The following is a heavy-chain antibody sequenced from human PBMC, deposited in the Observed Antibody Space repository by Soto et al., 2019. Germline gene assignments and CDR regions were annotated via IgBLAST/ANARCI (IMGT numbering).Heavy chain of an antibody. CDR2: IIPIFGTA. D-gene: IGHD6-13*01. CDR1: GGTFSSYA. Sequence: GASVKVSCKASGGTFSSYAISCVRQAPGQGLEWMGGIIPIFGTANYAQKFQGRVTITADESTSTAYMELSSLRSEDTAVYYCASHFRLVYSSSYYYYGMDVWGQGTTVTVSS. V-gene: IGHV1-69*13. J-gene: IGHJ6*02. CDR3: ASHFRLVYSSSYYYYGMDV.